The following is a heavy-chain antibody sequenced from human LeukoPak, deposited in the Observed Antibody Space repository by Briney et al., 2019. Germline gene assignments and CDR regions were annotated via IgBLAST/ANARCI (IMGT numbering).Heavy chain of an antibody. D-gene: IGHD4-11*01. CDR2: IYYSGST. V-gene: IGHV4-59*08. CDR3: ARLRYSNYVDY. Sequence: KPSETLSLTCTVSGGSISSYYWSWIRQSPGKGLEWIGYIYYSGSTNYNPSLKSRVTISVDTSKNQFSLKLSSVTAADTAVYYCARLRYSNYVDYWGQGTLVTVSS. J-gene: IGHJ4*02. CDR1: GGSISSYY.